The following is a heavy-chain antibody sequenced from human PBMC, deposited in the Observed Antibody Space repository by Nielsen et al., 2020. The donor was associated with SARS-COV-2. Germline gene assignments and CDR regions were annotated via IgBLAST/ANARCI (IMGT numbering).Heavy chain of an antibody. Sequence: SVKVSCKASGGTFSSYAISWVRQAPGQGLEWMGGIIPIFGTANYAQKSQGRVTITADESTSTAYMELSSLRSEDTAVYYCAREGYNWNYGMDVWGQGTTVTVSS. CDR1: GGTFSSYA. V-gene: IGHV1-69*13. J-gene: IGHJ6*02. CDR3: AREGYNWNYGMDV. CDR2: IIPIFGTA. D-gene: IGHD1-20*01.